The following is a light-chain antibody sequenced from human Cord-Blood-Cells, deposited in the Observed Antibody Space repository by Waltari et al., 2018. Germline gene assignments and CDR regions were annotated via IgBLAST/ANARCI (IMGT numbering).Light chain of an antibody. CDR1: QSISSY. CDR2: AAS. CDR3: QQSYSTPYT. Sequence: DIQMTQSPSSLSASVGDRVTITCRASQSISSYLNWYQQKPGKATKLLIYAASSLQSGVPSRFSGSGSGTDFTLTISSLQPEDFATYYCQQSYSTPYTFGQGTKWEIK. V-gene: IGKV1-39*01. J-gene: IGKJ2*01.